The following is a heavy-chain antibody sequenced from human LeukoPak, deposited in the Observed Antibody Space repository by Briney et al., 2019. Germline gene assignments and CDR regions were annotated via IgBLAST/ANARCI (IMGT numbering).Heavy chain of an antibody. CDR3: ARGGYDFDS. CDR2: TYYRSKWYN. D-gene: IGHD5-12*01. J-gene: IGHJ4*02. Sequence: SQTLSLTFAISGDSVFSGSAAWNWIRQSPSRGLEWLGRTYYRSKWYNEYAISLKGRITVNPDTSKNQFSLHLNSVTPEDTAMYYCARGGYDFDSWGQGTLVTVSS. V-gene: IGHV6-1*01. CDR1: GDSVFSGSAA.